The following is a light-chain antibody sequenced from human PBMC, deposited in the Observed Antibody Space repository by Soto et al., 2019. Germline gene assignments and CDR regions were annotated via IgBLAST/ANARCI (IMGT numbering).Light chain of an antibody. Sequence: QSALTQPASVSGSPGQSITISCTGTSSDVGSHNLVSWYQQHPGQAPKLMIYEVSKRPLGVSARFSASKSGNTASLTISGLQAEEEANYYCCTYGGSRPVFGGGTLLAV. CDR2: EVS. J-gene: IGLJ7*01. V-gene: IGLV2-23*02. CDR1: SSDVGSHNL. CDR3: CTYGGSRPV.